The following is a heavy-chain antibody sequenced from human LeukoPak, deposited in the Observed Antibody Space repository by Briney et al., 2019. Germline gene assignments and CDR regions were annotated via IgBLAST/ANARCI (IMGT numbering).Heavy chain of an antibody. V-gene: IGHV4-59*01. J-gene: IGHJ4*02. CDR1: GASFSSYY. Sequence: SETLSLTCTVSGASFSSYYWSWLRQPPGKGLEWIAYIFYNGNTKYNPSLKSRVTISVDTSKTQFSLKVTSVTAADTAVYYCARGVDYWGQGTLVTVSS. CDR3: ARGVDY. D-gene: IGHD6-13*01. CDR2: IFYNGNT.